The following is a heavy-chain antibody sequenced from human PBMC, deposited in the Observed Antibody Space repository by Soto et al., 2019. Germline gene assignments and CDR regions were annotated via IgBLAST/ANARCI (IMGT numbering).Heavy chain of an antibody. CDR2: ISGYNGNT. V-gene: IGHV1-18*01. J-gene: IGHJ6*02. Sequence: QAQLVQSGAEVKKPGASVKVSCKASGYIFSTYGITWVRQAPGQGLEWMGWISGYNGNTDDGQKLQGRVSMTIETSTSTAYMELRSLRADDTAVYYCARAELHSTSWYAMDVWGQGTTVIVSS. CDR3: ARAELHSTSWYAMDV. D-gene: IGHD2-2*01. CDR1: GYIFSTYG.